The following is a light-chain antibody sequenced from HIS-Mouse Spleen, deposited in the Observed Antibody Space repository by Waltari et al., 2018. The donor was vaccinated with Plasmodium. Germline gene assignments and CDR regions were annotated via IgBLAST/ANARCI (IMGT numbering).Light chain of an antibody. CDR1: ALPKNY. V-gene: IGLV3-10*01. CDR2: EDS. Sequence: SYELTQPPSVSVSPGQTARITCPGDALPKNYAYLYQQKSGQAPVLVIYEDSKRPPGIPERFSGSSSGTMATLTISGAQVEDEADYYCYSTDSSGNHRVFGGGTKLTVL. CDR3: YSTDSSGNHRV. J-gene: IGLJ3*02.